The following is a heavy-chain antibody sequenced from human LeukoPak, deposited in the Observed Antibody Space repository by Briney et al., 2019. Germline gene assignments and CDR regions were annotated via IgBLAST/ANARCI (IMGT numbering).Heavy chain of an antibody. CDR3: GRPRLGIAAAGSDY. J-gene: IGHJ4*02. Sequence: PSETLSLTCTVSGGSISSSSYYWGWIRQPPGKGLEWIGSIYYSGSTYYNPSLKSRVTISVDTSKNKFSLKLISVTAADTAVDYCGRPRLGIAAAGSDYWGQGTLVTVSS. CDR1: GGSISSSSYY. D-gene: IGHD6-13*01. V-gene: IGHV4-39*01. CDR2: IYYSGST.